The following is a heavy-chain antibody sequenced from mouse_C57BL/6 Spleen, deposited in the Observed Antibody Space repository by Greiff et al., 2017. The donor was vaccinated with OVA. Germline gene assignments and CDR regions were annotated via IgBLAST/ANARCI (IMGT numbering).Heavy chain of an antibody. CDR2: IYPGSGST. D-gene: IGHD2-5*01. CDR3: ARSGVTPYYAMDY. J-gene: IGHJ4*01. Sequence: VQLQQPGAELVKPGASVKMSCKASGYTFTSYWITWVKQRPGQGLEWIGDIYPGSGSTNYNENFKSKATLTVDTSSSTAYMQLSSLTSEDSAVYYCARSGVTPYYAMDYWGQGTSVTVSS. CDR1: GYTFTSYW. V-gene: IGHV1-55*01.